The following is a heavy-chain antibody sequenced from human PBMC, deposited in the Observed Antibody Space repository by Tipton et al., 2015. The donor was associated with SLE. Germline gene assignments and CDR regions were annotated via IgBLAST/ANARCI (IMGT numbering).Heavy chain of an antibody. J-gene: IGHJ4*02. V-gene: IGHV3-21*03. CDR2: ISSSSSYI. CDR1: GFTFSSYS. CDR3: ARGGVAGIIGPDY. Sequence: AASGFTFSSYSMNWVRQAPGKGLEWVSSISSSSSYIYYADSVKGRFTISRDNAKNSLYLQMNSLRAEDTAVYYCARGGVAGIIGPDYWGQGALVTVSS. D-gene: IGHD6-19*01.